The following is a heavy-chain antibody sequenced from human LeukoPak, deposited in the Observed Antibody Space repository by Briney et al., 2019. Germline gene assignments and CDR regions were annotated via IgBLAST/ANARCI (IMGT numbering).Heavy chain of an antibody. Sequence: PGGSLRLSCAASGFTFSDYYMNWVRQAPGRGLEWVSSISSSSTIYYADSVKGRFTISRDNAKNSLYLQMNSLRAEDTAVYYRAKVAVVLNYFDYWGQGTLVTVSS. V-gene: IGHV3-69-1*01. D-gene: IGHD6-19*01. CDR3: AKVAVVLNYFDY. J-gene: IGHJ4*02. CDR1: GFTFSDYY. CDR2: ISSSSTI.